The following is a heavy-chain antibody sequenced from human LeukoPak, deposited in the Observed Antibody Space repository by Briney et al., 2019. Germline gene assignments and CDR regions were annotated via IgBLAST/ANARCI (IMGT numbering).Heavy chain of an antibody. CDR3: ARIRSGWYHDY. V-gene: IGHV3-74*01. D-gene: IGHD6-19*01. Sequence: GGSLRLSCAASGFTLSSYWMYWVRQAPGKGLVWVSRINSDGRTTRYADSVKGRFTISRDNAKNTLYLQMNSLRAEDTAVYYCARIRSGWYHDYWGQRTLVTVSS. J-gene: IGHJ4*02. CDR2: INSDGRTT. CDR1: GFTLSSYW.